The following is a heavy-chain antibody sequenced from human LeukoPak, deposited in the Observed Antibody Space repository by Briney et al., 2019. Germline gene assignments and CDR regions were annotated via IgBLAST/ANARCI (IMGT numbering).Heavy chain of an antibody. J-gene: IGHJ4*02. D-gene: IGHD6-6*01. CDR2: ISSSSSYI. CDR3: ARDEAAPGRADY. CDR1: GFTFSSYS. Sequence: GGSLRLSXAASGFTFSSYSMNWVRQAPGKGLEWVSSISSSSSYIYYADSVKGRFTISRDNAKNSLYLQMNSLRAEDTAVYYCARDEAAPGRADYWGQGTLVTVSS. V-gene: IGHV3-21*01.